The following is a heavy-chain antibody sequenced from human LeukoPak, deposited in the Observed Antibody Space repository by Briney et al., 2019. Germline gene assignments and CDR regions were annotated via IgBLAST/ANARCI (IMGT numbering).Heavy chain of an antibody. J-gene: IGHJ4*02. D-gene: IGHD4-17*01. CDR3: EREDYGTDKFDY. CDR1: GFLFRRHT. Sequence: PGGSLRLSCAASGFLFRRHTKHWARQAPGKGLEYVSGISSKGASTYYASSVKGRFTVSRDNSKNTLYLQMGSLRAEDMAVYYCEREDYGTDKFDYWGQGTLVIVSS. CDR2: ISSKGAST. V-gene: IGHV3-64*01.